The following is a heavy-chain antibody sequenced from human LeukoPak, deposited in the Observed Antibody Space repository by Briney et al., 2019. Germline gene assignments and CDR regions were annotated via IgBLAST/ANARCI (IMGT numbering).Heavy chain of an antibody. Sequence: GGSLRLSCAASGFTFSSYAMSWVRQAPGKGLEWASAISGSGGSTYYADSVKGRFTISRDNSKNTLYLQMNSLRAEDTAVYYCAKSPPSDFWSGINPYFDYWGQGTLVTVSS. CDR2: ISGSGGST. D-gene: IGHD3-3*01. J-gene: IGHJ4*02. V-gene: IGHV3-23*01. CDR3: AKSPPSDFWSGINPYFDY. CDR1: GFTFSSYA.